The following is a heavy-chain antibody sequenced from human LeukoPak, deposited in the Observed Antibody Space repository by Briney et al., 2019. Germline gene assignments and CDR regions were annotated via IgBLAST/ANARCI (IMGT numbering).Heavy chain of an antibody. CDR2: INIGGTNT. Sequence: GGSLRLSCAASGFTFNDYYMSWLRQAPGKGLEWLSYINIGGTNTHYADSVKGRFTISRDNAKKSLYLEMNNLRAEDTAVYYCATDGAGFDTWGQGVLVTVSS. V-gene: IGHV3-11*01. J-gene: IGHJ5*02. CDR3: ATDGAGFDT. CDR1: GFTFNDYY.